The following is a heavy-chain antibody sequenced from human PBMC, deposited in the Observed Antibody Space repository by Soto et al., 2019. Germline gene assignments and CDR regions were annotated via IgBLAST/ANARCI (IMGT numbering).Heavy chain of an antibody. V-gene: IGHV3-30*19. CDR2: TSYDGNNK. CDR3: ARWGTTGGFDL. Sequence: QVQLGESGGGVVQPGTSLRLSCAASGFRFKRFVMHWVRQAPGKGLEWGAFTSYDGNNKDYGDSVKGRFTVSRDNSQNTLHLQLDFLRPEDTARYYCARWGTTGGFDLWGQGTLVSVSS. D-gene: IGHD3-16*01. CDR1: GFRFKRFV. J-gene: IGHJ4*02.